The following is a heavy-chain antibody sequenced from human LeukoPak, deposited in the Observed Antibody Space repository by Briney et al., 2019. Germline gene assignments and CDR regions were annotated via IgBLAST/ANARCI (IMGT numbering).Heavy chain of an antibody. J-gene: IGHJ5*02. CDR2: VSYTGRT. CDR1: GGSLSGHY. V-gene: IGHV4-59*11. D-gene: IGHD6-13*01. CDR3: ARDRHSGSWYVFEGSGHYNWFDP. Sequence: LETLSLTCTVSGGSLSGHYWSWIRQPPGKRLEWIGYVSYTGRTKYNPSLQSRVTISIDTSKSQFSLKLTSVTSADTAVYSCARDRHSGSWYVFEGSGHYNWFDPWGQGTLVTVSS.